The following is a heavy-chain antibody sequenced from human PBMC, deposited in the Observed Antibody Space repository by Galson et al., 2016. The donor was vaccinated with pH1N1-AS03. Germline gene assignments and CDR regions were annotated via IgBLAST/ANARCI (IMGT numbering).Heavy chain of an antibody. V-gene: IGHV3-64*01. D-gene: IGHD6-13*01. J-gene: IGHJ4*02. CDR1: GFTFSSYA. Sequence: SLRLSCAASGFTFSSYAMFWVRQAPGQGLEYVSAISGNGFSTYYASSVKDRLTISRDNSKNTLFLQLGSPRLEDMAVYYCARGPVSYSNYWFPPPDYWGQGTLVTVSS. CDR3: ARGPVSYSNYWFPPPDY. CDR2: ISGNGFST.